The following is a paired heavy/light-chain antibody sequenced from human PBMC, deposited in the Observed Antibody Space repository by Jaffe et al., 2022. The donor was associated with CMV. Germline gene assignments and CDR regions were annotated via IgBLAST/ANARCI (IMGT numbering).Light chain of an antibody. V-gene: IGKV1-9*01. CDR3: QQAWT. CDR2: AAS. J-gene: IGKJ1*01. CDR1: QGISSY. Sequence: DIQLTQSPSFLSASVGDRVTITCRASQGISSYLAWYQQKPGKAPKLLIYAASTLQSGVPSRFSGSGSGTEFTLTISSLQPEDFATYYCQQAWTFGQGTKVEIK.
Heavy chain of an antibody. CDR1: GGSFSGYY. CDR3: ARGSIIVVVVAATTPFDY. J-gene: IGHJ4*02. D-gene: IGHD2-15*01. Sequence: QVQLQQWGAGLLKPSETLSLTCAVYGGSFSGYYWSWIRQPPGKGLEWIGEINHSGSTNYNPSLKSRVTISVDTSKNQFSLKLSSVTAADTAVYYCARGSIIVVVVAATTPFDYWGQGTLVTVSS. CDR2: INHSGST. V-gene: IGHV4-34*01.